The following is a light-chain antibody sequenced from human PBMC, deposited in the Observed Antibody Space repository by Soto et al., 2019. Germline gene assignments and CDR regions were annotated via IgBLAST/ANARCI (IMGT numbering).Light chain of an antibody. V-gene: IGLV2-14*01. CDR3: SSYTSSSTLYV. J-gene: IGLJ1*01. CDR2: DVS. CDR1: SSDVGGYNY. Sequence: QSLLTQPASVSGSPGQSITISCTGTSSDVGGYNYVSWYQQHPGKAPKLMIYDVSNRPSGVSNRFSASKSGNTASLTISGLQAEDEADYYCSSYTSSSTLYVFGTGTKVTVL.